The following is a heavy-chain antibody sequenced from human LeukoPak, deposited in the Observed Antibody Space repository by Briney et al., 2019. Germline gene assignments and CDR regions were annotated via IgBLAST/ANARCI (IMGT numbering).Heavy chain of an antibody. J-gene: IGHJ3*02. CDR2: IYYSGST. CDR1: GGSISSYY. D-gene: IGHD3-22*01. Sequence: SETLSLTCTVSGGSISSYYWSWIRQPPGKGLEWIGYIYYSGSTNYNPSLKSRVTISVDTSKNQFSLKLSSVTAADTAVYYCARPSSYYDSSGYSVYDAFDIWGQGTMVTVSS. V-gene: IGHV4-59*12. CDR3: ARPSSYYDSSGYSVYDAFDI.